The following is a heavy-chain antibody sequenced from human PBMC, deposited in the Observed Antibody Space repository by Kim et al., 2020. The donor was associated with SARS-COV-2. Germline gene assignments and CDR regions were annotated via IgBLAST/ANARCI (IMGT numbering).Heavy chain of an antibody. Sequence: GGSLRLSCAASGFTFSSYSMNWVRQAPGKGLEWVSYISSSSTIYYADSVKGRFTISRDNAKNSLYLQMNSLRDEDTAVYYCARVPYSSGWYWDYWGQGTLVTVSS. CDR3: ARVPYSSGWYWDY. CDR1: GFTFSSYS. D-gene: IGHD6-19*01. CDR2: ISSSSTI. V-gene: IGHV3-48*02. J-gene: IGHJ4*02.